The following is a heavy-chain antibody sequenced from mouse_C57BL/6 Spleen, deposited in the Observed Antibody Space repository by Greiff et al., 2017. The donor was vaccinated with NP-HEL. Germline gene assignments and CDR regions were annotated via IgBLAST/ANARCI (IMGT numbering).Heavy chain of an antibody. J-gene: IGHJ4*01. D-gene: IGHD2-4*01. V-gene: IGHV2-5*01. CDR3: AKNSYDYDDAMDY. CDR2: IWRGGST. CDR1: GFSLTSYG. Sequence: VQLQQSGPGLVQPSQSLSITCTVSGFSLTSYGVHWVRQSPGKGLEWLGVIWRGGSTDYNAAFMSRLSITKDNSKSQVFFKMNSLQADDTAIYYCAKNSYDYDDAMDYGGQGTSVTVSS.